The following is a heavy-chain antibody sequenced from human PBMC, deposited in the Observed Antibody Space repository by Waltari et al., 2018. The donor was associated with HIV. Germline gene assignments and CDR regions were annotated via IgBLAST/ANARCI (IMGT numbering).Heavy chain of an antibody. CDR1: GFSLTSVDRG. CDR2: IYGNDEK. CDR3: APRPGYGFRLDI. V-gene: IGHV2-5*01. D-gene: IGHD4-17*01. Sequence: QITFEESGPTVLKPTEILTLTCNFSGFSLTSVDRGVGWMRQTPGKALECLALIYGNDEKRYSPFQKNKRTSTKETSRKAVVRNMTNVEHPNTARYYCAPRPGYGFRLDIWGQGTTASGS. J-gene: IGHJ6*01.